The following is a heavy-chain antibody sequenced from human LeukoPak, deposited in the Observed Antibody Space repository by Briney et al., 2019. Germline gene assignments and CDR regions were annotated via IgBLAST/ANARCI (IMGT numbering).Heavy chain of an antibody. Sequence: SETLSLTCTVSGGSISSYYWSWIRQPPGKGLEWIGYIYYSGSTNYNPSLKSRVTISVDTSKNQFSLKLSSVTAADTAVYYCARQDGSGSPTFDYWGQETLVTVSS. CDR3: ARQDGSGSPTFDY. V-gene: IGHV4-59*08. CDR1: GGSISSYY. D-gene: IGHD3-10*01. J-gene: IGHJ4*02. CDR2: IYYSGST.